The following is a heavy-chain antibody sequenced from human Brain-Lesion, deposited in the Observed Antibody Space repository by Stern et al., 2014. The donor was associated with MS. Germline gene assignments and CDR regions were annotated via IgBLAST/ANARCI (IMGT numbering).Heavy chain of an antibody. Sequence: QVQLQESGPGLVKPSETLSPTCTVSGGSISSSTYYWAWIRQPPGKGLEWIGNIYYSGFTYYNPSLKSRVTISEDISKNQYTLKLTSVTAADTAIYYCARHDSVPRPSQLYSARDRGPGYFDYWGQGTLVTVSS. V-gene: IGHV4-39*01. J-gene: IGHJ4*02. CDR1: GGSISSSTYY. D-gene: IGHD1-26*01. CDR2: IYYSGFT. CDR3: ARHDSVPRPSQLYSARDRGPGYFDY.